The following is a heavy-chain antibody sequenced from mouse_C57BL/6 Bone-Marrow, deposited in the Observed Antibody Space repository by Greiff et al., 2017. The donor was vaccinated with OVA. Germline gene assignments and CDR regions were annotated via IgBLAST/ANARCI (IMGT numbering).Heavy chain of an antibody. D-gene: IGHD1-1*01. V-gene: IGHV1-64*01. CDR3: AREEIYYYGRNDFDY. CDR2: IHPNSGST. J-gene: IGHJ2*01. CDR1: GYTFTSYW. Sequence: VQLQQSGAELVKPGASVKLSCKASGYTFTSYWMHWVKQRPGQGLEWIGMIHPNSGSTNYNEKFKSKATLTVDKSSSTAYMQLSSLTSEDSAVYYCAREEIYYYGRNDFDYWGQGTTLTVSS.